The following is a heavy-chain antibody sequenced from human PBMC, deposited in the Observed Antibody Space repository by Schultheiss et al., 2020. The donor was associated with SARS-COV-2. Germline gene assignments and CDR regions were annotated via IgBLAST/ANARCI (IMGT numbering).Heavy chain of an antibody. CDR2: ISYDGSNK. CDR1: GSTFSSYA. D-gene: IGHD3-16*01. V-gene: IGHV3-30-3*01. Sequence: GGSLRLSCAASGSTFSSYAVHWVRQAPGKGLEWVAVISYDGSNKYYADSVKGRFTISRDNSKNTLYLQMNSLRAEDTAVYYCARDIMGGWEHWGQGTLVTVSS. CDR3: ARDIMGGWEH. J-gene: IGHJ1*01.